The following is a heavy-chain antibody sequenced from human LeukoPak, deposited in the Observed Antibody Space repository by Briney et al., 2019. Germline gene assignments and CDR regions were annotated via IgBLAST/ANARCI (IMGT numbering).Heavy chain of an antibody. CDR1: GGSISSYY. Sequence: SETLSLICIVPGGSISSYYWSWIRQPPGKGLEWIGYIYYSGSTNYNPSLKSRVTISVDTSKNQFSLKLSSVTAADTAVYYCARLKEDYGGNPGHFDYWGQGTLVTVSS. D-gene: IGHD4-23*01. J-gene: IGHJ4*02. V-gene: IGHV4-59*01. CDR2: IYYSGST. CDR3: ARLKEDYGGNPGHFDY.